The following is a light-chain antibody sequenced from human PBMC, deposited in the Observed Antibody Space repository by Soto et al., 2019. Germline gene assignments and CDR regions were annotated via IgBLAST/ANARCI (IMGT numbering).Light chain of an antibody. CDR2: DAS. CDR1: TSVSIY. Sequence: EIVLTQYPATLSVSPGERATLSCWASTSVSIYLAWYQQKPGQAPRLLIYDASNRASGIPARFSGSGAQTAFTLTINRVEPDDSAVYYCQLTDSWRRSFGQGTKLEI. J-gene: IGKJ2*01. V-gene: IGKV3D-11*02. CDR3: QLTDSWRRS.